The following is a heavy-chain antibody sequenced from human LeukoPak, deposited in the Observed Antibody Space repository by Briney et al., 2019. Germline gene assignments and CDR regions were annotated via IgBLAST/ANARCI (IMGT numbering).Heavy chain of an antibody. J-gene: IGHJ4*02. Sequence: PSQTLSLTCTVSGASISSGGYYWSWLRQPPGKGLEWIVYIYHSGSTYYNPSLKSRVTISVDRSKNQFSLKLSSVTAADTAVYYCARVRNYYDSSGVDYWGQGTLVTVSS. CDR2: IYHSGST. D-gene: IGHD3-22*01. V-gene: IGHV4-30-2*01. CDR3: ARVRNYYDSSGVDY. CDR1: GASISSGGYY.